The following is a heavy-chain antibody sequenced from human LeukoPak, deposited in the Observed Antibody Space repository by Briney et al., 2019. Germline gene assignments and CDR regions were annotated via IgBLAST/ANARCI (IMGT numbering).Heavy chain of an antibody. V-gene: IGHV3-23*01. J-gene: IGHJ5*02. CDR1: GFTFSSYG. CDR3: AKDPSNDYGDYVTGWFDP. D-gene: IGHD4-17*01. Sequence: GGTLRLSCAASGFTFSSYGMSWVRQAPGKGLEWVSAISGSGGSTYYADSVKGRFTISRDNSKNTLYLQMNSLRAEDTAVYYCAKDPSNDYGDYVTGWFDPWGQGTLVTVSS. CDR2: ISGSGGST.